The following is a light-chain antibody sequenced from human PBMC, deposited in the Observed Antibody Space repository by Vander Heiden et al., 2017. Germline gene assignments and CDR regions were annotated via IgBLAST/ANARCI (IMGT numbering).Light chain of an antibody. CDR2: SNN. J-gene: IGLJ3*02. CDR3: SAWDNSLNAWV. Sequence: QSVLTQPPSASGTPGQRFTIPCPGSTSNIGSRTVNWYRHLPGTAPNLLIYSNNQRPSGVPDRISASKSGTSASLAVSGLQSEDEADYYCSAWDNSLNAWVFGGGTKLTVL. CDR1: TSNIGSRT. V-gene: IGLV1-44*01.